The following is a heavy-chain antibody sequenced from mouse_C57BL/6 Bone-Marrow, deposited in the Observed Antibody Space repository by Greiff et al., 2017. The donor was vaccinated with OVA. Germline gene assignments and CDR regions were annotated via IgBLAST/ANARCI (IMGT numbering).Heavy chain of an antibody. Sequence: VQLKESGGGLVKPGGSLKLSCAASGFTFSSYAMSWVRQTPEKRLEWVATISDGGSYTYYPDNVKGRFTISRDNAKNNLYLQMSHLKSEDTAMYYCAREGLRWYFDVWGTGTTVTVSS. D-gene: IGHD1-1*01. CDR3: AREGLRWYFDV. CDR2: ISDGGSYT. V-gene: IGHV5-4*01. CDR1: GFTFSSYA. J-gene: IGHJ1*03.